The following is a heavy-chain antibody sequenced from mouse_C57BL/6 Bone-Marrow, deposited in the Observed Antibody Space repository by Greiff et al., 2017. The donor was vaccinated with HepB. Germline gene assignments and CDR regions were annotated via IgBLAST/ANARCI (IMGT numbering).Heavy chain of an antibody. CDR1: GFTFSDYY. Sequence: EVQRVESGGGLVQPGGSLKLSCAASGFTFSDYYMYWVRQTPEKRLEWVAYISNGGGSTYYPDTVKGRFTISRDNAKNTLYLQMSRLKSEDTAMYYCARHRGLLFDYWGQGTTLTVSS. V-gene: IGHV5-12*01. CDR3: ARHRGLLFDY. J-gene: IGHJ2*01. CDR2: ISNGGGST. D-gene: IGHD2-3*01.